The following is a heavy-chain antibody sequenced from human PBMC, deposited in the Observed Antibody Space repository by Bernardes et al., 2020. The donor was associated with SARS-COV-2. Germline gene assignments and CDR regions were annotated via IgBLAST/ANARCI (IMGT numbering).Heavy chain of an antibody. CDR2: ISGIGDIT. D-gene: IGHD5-12*01. CDR1: GITSSSYA. CDR3: RKHPKYSSYDSSTDY. V-gene: IGHV3-23*01. J-gene: IGHJ4*02. Sequence: GGTPRAACAASGITSSSYAMSWVRQAPGKGLEWVSIISGIGDITYNADSVKGRFTLSRDNSKNTLYLQINSLRAEDTAGYYCRKHPKYSSYDSSTDYRGQGNRVTVSA.